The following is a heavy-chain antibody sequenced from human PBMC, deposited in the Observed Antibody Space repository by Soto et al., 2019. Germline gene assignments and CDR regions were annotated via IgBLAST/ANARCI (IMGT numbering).Heavy chain of an antibody. CDR3: ARLFPPYCSSTSCYRGDAFDI. V-gene: IGHV1-8*01. D-gene: IGHD2-2*01. CDR2: MNPNSGNT. J-gene: IGHJ3*02. Sequence: GASVKVSCKASGYTFTSYDINWVRQATGQGLEWLGWMNPNSGNTGYAQKFQGRVTMTRNTSISTAYMELSSLRSEDTAVYYCARLFPPYCSSTSCYRGDAFDIWGQGTMVT. CDR1: GYTFTSYD.